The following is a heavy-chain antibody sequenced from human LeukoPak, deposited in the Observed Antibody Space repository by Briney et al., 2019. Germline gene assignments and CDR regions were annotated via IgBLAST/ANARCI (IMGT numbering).Heavy chain of an antibody. V-gene: IGHV4-4*07. D-gene: IGHD4-17*01. CDR2: IYTSGST. CDR3: AGTTVTTAHGRWGYWFDP. Sequence: PSETLSLTCTVSGGSISNYYWSWIRQPPGKGLEWIGRIYTSGSTNYNPSLKSRVTMSVDTSKNQFFLKLSSVTAADTAVYYCAGTTVTTAHGRWGYWFDPWGQGTLVTVSS. J-gene: IGHJ5*02. CDR1: GGSISNYY.